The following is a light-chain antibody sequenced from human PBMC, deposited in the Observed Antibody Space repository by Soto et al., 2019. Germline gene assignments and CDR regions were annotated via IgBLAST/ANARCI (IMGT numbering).Light chain of an antibody. CDR3: QQTYTAPRT. Sequence: DIQMTQSPSSLSASVGDRVTITCRASQSITIYLNWYQQQPGKAPRLLIYGASTLQTGVPSRFSGSGSMTDFTLTISDLQPEDCATYYCQQTYTAPRTFGQGTKGDI. CDR1: QSITIY. J-gene: IGKJ1*01. V-gene: IGKV1-39*01. CDR2: GAS.